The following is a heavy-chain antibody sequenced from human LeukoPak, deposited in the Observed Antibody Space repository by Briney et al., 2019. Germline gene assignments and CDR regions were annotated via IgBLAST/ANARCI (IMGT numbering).Heavy chain of an antibody. CDR2: IYSGDRR. V-gene: IGHV3-53*01. J-gene: IGHJ4*02. D-gene: IGHD2-8*02. Sequence: GGSLRLSCEVSGLSVRGSYMSWVRQAPGKGLEWVSVIYSGDRRYYADSVKGRFTISRDTSKNTLYLQMNNLRADDTARYYCTRDLTGTSWSENDYWGQGTLVTISS. CDR3: TRDLTGTSWSENDY. CDR1: GLSVRGSY.